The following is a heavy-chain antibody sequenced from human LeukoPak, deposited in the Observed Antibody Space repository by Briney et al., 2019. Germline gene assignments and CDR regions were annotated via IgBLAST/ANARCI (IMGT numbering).Heavy chain of an antibody. D-gene: IGHD1-26*01. CDR3: ARVGERSYAI. V-gene: IGHV3-23*01. CDR2: ISGSGGST. J-gene: IGHJ3*02. CDR1: GFTFSSYA. Sequence: PGGSLRLSCAASGFTFSSYAMSWVRQAPGKGLEWVSAISGSGGSTYYADSVKGRFTISRDNAKNSLYLQMNSLRAEDTAVYYCARVGERSYAIWGQGTMVTVSS.